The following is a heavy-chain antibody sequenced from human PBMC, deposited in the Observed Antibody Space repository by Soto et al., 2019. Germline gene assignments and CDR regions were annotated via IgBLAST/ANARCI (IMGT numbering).Heavy chain of an antibody. CDR3: AGQTSGSYFGYFDY. Sequence: TLSLTCTVSGGSISSSSYYWGWIRQPPGKGLEWIGSIYYSGSTYYNPSLKSRVTISVDTSKNQFSLKLSSVTAADTAVYYCAGQTSGSYFGYFDYWGQGTLVTVSS. CDR2: IYYSGST. D-gene: IGHD1-26*01. CDR1: GGSISSSSYY. J-gene: IGHJ4*02. V-gene: IGHV4-39*01.